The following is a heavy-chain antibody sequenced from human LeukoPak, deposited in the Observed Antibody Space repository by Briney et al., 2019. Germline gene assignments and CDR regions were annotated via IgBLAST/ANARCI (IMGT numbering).Heavy chain of an antibody. V-gene: IGHV3-7*05. J-gene: IGHJ4*02. Sequence: GGSLRLSCAASGFTFSTYWMSWVRQPPGKGLEWVANINPDGNEKYYADSVKGRFTISRDNAKNSLYLQMNNLRADDTAVYYCAKYGYSSNWYGFDYWGQGILVTVSS. CDR2: INPDGNEK. D-gene: IGHD6-13*01. CDR3: AKYGYSSNWYGFDY. CDR1: GFTFSTYW.